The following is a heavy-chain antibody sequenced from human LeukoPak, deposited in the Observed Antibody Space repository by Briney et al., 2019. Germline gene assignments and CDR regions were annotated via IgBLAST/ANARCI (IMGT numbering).Heavy chain of an antibody. J-gene: IGHJ4*02. CDR1: GFTFSSYA. V-gene: IGHV3-23*01. CDR2: ISGSGGST. D-gene: IGHD3-10*01. Sequence: GGSLRLSCAASGFTFSSYAMSWVRQASGKGLEWVSAISGSGGSTYYADSVKGRFTISRDNSKNTLYLQMNSLRAEDTAVYYCAKHPRITMVRGVIFPDYWGQGTLVTVSS. CDR3: AKHPRITMVRGVIFPDY.